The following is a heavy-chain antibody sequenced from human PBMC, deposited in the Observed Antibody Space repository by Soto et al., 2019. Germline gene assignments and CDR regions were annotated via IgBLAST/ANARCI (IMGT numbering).Heavy chain of an antibody. CDR1: GGSISSGGYY. CDR3: ARERTVQDWFDP. V-gene: IGHV4-31*03. J-gene: IGHJ5*02. Sequence: SETLSLTCTVSGGSISSGGYYWSWIRQHPGKGLEWIGYIYYSGSTYYNPSLKSRVTISVDTSKNQFSLKLSSVTAADTAVYYCARERTVQDWFDPWGQGTLVTVSS. D-gene: IGHD6-6*01. CDR2: IYYSGST.